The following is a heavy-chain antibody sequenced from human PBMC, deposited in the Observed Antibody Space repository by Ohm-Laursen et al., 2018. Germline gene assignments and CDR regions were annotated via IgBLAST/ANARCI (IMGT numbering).Heavy chain of an antibody. J-gene: IGHJ3*01. CDR1: GLTFSSYW. Sequence: SLRLSCAASGLTFSSYWMHWVRQAPGKGLEWVSAISGSSASTYYADSVKGRFTISRDDSKNTLFLQMNSLRADDTAVYYCARDVGAFDLWGQGTTVTVPS. V-gene: IGHV3-23*01. CDR3: ARDVGAFDL. CDR2: ISGSSAST.